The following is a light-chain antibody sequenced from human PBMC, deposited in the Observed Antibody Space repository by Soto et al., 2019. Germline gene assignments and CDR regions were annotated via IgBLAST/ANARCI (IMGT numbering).Light chain of an antibody. CDR3: NSYSSSSARDVI. J-gene: IGLJ2*01. CDR2: EVT. Sequence: QSVLAQPASVSGSPGQSITISCAGTNSDGGGYNYVSWYQQYPGTAPKLIIYEVTYRPSAVSNRFSGSKSGNTASLTISGLQAEDEADYYCNSYSSSSARDVIFGGGTQLTVL. CDR1: NSDGGGYNY. V-gene: IGLV2-14*01.